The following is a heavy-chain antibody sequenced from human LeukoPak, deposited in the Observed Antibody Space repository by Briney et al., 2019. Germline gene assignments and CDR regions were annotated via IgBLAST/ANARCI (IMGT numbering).Heavy chain of an antibody. V-gene: IGHV3-21*04. CDR2: ISSSSRDT. D-gene: IGHD3-10*01. CDR3: ALQGGDARLTKLRGVVIHF. CDR1: GFTFSSYT. Sequence: GGSLRLSCAASGFTFSSYTMNWVRQAPGKGLEWVAAISSSSRDTFYADSVKGRFTISRDNSKNTLFLEMNSLRAEDTAVYYCALQGGDARLTKLRGVVIHFWGQGTLVTVSS. J-gene: IGHJ4*02.